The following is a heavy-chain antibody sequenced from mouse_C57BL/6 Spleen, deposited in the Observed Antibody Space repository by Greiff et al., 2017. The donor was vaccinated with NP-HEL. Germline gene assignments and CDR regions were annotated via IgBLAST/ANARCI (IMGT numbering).Heavy chain of an antibody. CDR3: ARTGDTTVGYAVDY. CDR2: IWSGGST. V-gene: IGHV2-2*01. CDR1: GFSLTSYG. D-gene: IGHD1-1*01. Sequence: QVQLKESGPGLVQPSQSLSITCTVSGFSLTSYGVHWVRQSPGKGLEWLGVIWSGGSTDYNAAFISRLSISKDNSKSQVFFKMNSLQADDTAIYYCARTGDTTVGYAVDYWGQGTSVTVSS. J-gene: IGHJ4*01.